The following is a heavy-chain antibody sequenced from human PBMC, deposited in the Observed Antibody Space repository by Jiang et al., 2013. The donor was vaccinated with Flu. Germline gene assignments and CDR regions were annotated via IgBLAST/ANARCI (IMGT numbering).Heavy chain of an antibody. V-gene: IGHV4-61*01. CDR1: GGSVTTDSDY. D-gene: IGHD3-3*01. CDR2: IHYTGIS. CDR3: ARCSGWSGYYRRGIDV. J-gene: IGHJ6*02. Sequence: PGLVKPSETLSLTCTVSGGSVTTDSDYWTWIRQPPGKGLEWIGYIHYTGISKYNPSLKSRVTISLDTSRYQFSLRLTSVTAADTAVYYCARCSGWSGYYRRGIDVWGPGTTVSV.